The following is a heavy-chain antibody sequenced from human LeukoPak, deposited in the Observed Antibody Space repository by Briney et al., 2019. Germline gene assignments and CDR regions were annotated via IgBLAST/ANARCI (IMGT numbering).Heavy chain of an antibody. D-gene: IGHD6-19*01. J-gene: IGHJ4*02. V-gene: IGHV4-59*08. Sequence: SETLSLICTVSGGSISSYYWSWIGQPPGKGLEWIGYIYYSGSTNYNPSLKSRVTISVDTSKNQFSLKLSSVTAADTAVYYCASFAVAGTDHFDYWGQGTLVTVSS. CDR1: GGSISSYY. CDR3: ASFAVAGTDHFDY. CDR2: IYYSGST.